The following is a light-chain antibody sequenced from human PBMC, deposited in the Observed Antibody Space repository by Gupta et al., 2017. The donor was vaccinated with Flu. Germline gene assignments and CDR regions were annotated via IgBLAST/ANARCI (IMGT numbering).Light chain of an antibody. CDR3: SSYAGSNAYV. V-gene: IGLV2-8*01. Sequence: QSALTQPPSASGSPGQPVTISCTGTSSDVGVYNYVSWYQQHPGKAPKLMIDEVSKRPSGVPDRFSGSKSGNTASLTVSGLQAEDEADYYCSSYAGSNAYVFGTGTKVTV. CDR2: EVS. CDR1: SSDVGVYNY. J-gene: IGLJ1*01.